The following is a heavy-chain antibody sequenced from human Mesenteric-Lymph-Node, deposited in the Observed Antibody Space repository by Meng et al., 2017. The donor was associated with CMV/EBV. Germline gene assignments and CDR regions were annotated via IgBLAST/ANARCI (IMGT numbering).Heavy chain of an antibody. D-gene: IGHD3-22*01. CDR3: ARAPWYDSSGFEYLDY. CDR1: GGSISSGGYY. V-gene: IGHV4-31*03. Sequence: SETLSLTCTVSGGSISSGGYYWSWIRQHPGKGLEWIGYIYYSGSTYYNPSLKSRVTISVDTSKNQFSLKLSSVTAADTAVYYCARAPWYDSSGFEYLDYWGQGTLVTVSS. CDR2: IYYSGST. J-gene: IGHJ4*02.